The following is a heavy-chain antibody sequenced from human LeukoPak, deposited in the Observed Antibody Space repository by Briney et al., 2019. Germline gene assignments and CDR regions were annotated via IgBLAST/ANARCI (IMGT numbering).Heavy chain of an antibody. J-gene: IGHJ3*01. CDR2: SSSGGDTT. D-gene: IGHD6-6*01. Sequence: GGSLRLSCVASGFSISRYEMNWVRWAPGKGLEWVSYSSSGGDTTHYADSMKGRLTISRDNSENSLYLQMNSLRAEDTAVYYCAREYPVHDAFDVWGEGTMVTVSS. V-gene: IGHV3-48*03. CDR1: GFSISRYE. CDR3: AREYPVHDAFDV.